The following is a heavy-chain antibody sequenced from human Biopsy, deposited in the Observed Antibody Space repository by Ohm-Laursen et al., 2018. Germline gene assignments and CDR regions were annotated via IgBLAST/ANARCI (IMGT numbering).Heavy chain of an antibody. CDR2: IKWNSGKI. V-gene: IGHV3-9*01. Sequence: SLRLSCSASGFNLGDYAMHWVRQVPGKGLEWVSGIKWNSGKIDYADSVKGRFTISRDNAKNSLYPHMNSLRTEDSSFYYCARDTGTMVRGVLYQWGQGTQVTVSS. D-gene: IGHD3-10*01. J-gene: IGHJ4*02. CDR1: GFNLGDYA. CDR3: ARDTGTMVRGVLYQ.